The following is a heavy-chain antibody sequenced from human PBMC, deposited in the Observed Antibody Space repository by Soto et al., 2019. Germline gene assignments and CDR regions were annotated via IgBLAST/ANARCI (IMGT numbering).Heavy chain of an antibody. CDR1: GFTFSSYW. CDR3: ARVYGDYDLGTYYYYYYMDV. D-gene: IGHD4-17*01. V-gene: IGHV3-7*01. J-gene: IGHJ6*03. Sequence: GGSLRLSCAASGFTFSSYWMSWVRQAPGKGLEWVANIKQDGSEKYYVDSVKGRFTISRDNAKNSLYLQMNSLRAEDTAVYYCARVYGDYDLGTYYYYYYMDVWGKWTTVTVSS. CDR2: IKQDGSEK.